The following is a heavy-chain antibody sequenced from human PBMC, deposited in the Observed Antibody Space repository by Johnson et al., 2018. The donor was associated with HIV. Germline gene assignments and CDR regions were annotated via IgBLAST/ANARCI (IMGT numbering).Heavy chain of an antibody. D-gene: IGHD1-26*01. V-gene: IGHV3-30*03. CDR3: ARDGFGTYYDDAFDF. CDR1: GFTFSSYG. Sequence: QVQLVESGGGVVQPGRSLRLSCAASGFTFSSYGMHWVRQAPGKGLEWVAVISYDGSNKYYADSVKGRFTISRDNSKNTLYLQMNSLRAEDTAVYYCARDGFGTYYDDAFDFWGQGTMVTVSS. CDR2: ISYDGSNK. J-gene: IGHJ3*01.